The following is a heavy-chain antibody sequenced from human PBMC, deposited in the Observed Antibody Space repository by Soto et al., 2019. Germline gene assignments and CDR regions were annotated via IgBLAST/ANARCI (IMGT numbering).Heavy chain of an antibody. CDR2: IIPIFGTA. Sequence: SVKVSCPASGGTFSSYAISWVRQAPGQGLEWMGGIIPIFGTANYAQKFQGRVTITADKSTSTAYMELSSLRSEDTAVYYCARDGGRECSSTSCPYGMDVCGQGITVTVS. CDR3: ARDGGRECSSTSCPYGMDV. D-gene: IGHD2-2*01. J-gene: IGHJ6*02. CDR1: GGTFSSYA. V-gene: IGHV1-69*06.